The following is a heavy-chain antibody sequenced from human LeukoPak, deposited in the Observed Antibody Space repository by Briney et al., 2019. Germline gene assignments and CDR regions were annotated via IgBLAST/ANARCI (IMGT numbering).Heavy chain of an antibody. CDR2: IYPGDSDT. D-gene: IGHD3-22*01. V-gene: IGHV5-51*01. Sequence: GESLKISCKGSGYSFTKFWIGWVRQMPGKGLEWMGIIYPGDSDTRYSPSFQGRVTISADKSISTAYLQWSSLKASDTAMYYCARHFPPPPYYYDSSGYCLNWGQGTLVTVSS. CDR1: GYSFTKFW. J-gene: IGHJ4*02. CDR3: ARHFPPPPYYYDSSGYCLN.